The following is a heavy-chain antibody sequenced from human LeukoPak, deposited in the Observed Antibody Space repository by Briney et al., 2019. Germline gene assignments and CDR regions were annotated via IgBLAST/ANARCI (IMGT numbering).Heavy chain of an antibody. CDR1: GFTFSSYW. CDR3: AKPDSSSWYFDY. V-gene: IGHV3-23*01. CDR2: ISGSGGSA. Sequence: TGGSLRLSCAASGFTFSSYWMSWVRQAPGKGLEWVSTISGSGGSAYYADSVKGRFTISRDNSKNTLYLQMNSMRAEDTAVYYCAKPDSSSWYFDYWGQGTLVTVSS. J-gene: IGHJ4*02. D-gene: IGHD6-13*01.